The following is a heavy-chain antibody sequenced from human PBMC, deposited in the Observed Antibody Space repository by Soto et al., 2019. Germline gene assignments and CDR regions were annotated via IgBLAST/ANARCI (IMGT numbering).Heavy chain of an antibody. V-gene: IGHV3-53*04. Sequence: EAQLVESGGGLVQPGGSLRLSCAASGFTISSNYMSWVRQAPGKGLEWGSVIYSGGSTYYAASVKGRFTISRQNSKNKLYVQMNSMRAEDAAVYYCARVWDSGASVLFGYYYYHMDVWGKGATVIVFS. CDR2: IYSGGST. D-gene: IGHD3-10*02. CDR1: GFTISSNY. J-gene: IGHJ6*03. CDR3: ARVWDSGASVLFGYYYYHMDV.